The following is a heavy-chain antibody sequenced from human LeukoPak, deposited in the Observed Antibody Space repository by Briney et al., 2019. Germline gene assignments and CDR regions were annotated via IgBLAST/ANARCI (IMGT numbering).Heavy chain of an antibody. CDR3: ARVPYYDFWSGYYTGYYYGMDV. J-gene: IGHJ6*02. CDR2: MNPNSGNT. CDR1: GYTFTSYD. Sequence: ASVKVSCKASGYTFTSYDINWVRQATGQGLEWMGWMNPNSGNTGYAQKFQGRVTMTRNTSIGTAYMELSSLRSEDTAVYYCARVPYYDFWSGYYTGYYYGMDVWGQGTTVTVSS. V-gene: IGHV1-8*01. D-gene: IGHD3-3*01.